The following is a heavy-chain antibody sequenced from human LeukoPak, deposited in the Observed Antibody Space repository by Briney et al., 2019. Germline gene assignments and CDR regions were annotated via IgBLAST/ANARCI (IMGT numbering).Heavy chain of an antibody. J-gene: IGHJ5*02. Sequence: PGRSLRLSCAASGFTFSSYGVNWVRQAPGKGLEWVGIIWYDETNRYYADSVKGRFTISRDNSKNTVYLQMNSLTAEDTACYYCVRGLGQHPRGNWFDPWGQGTLVTVSS. CDR1: GFTFSSYG. CDR3: VRGLGQHPRGNWFDP. V-gene: IGHV3-33*01. D-gene: IGHD6-13*01. CDR2: IWYDETNR.